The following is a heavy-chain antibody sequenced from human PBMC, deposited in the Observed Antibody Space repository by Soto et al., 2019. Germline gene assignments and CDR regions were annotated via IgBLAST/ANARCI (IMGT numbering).Heavy chain of an antibody. CDR3: VKTTGWPGFDF. CDR2: IYGGGTT. V-gene: IGHV3-53*01. CDR1: GFAVSSKY. Sequence: EVQLVESGGGSIQPGGSLRLSCAASGFAVSSKYMTWVRQAPGKGLEWVSVIYGGGTTYYADSVKGRFTISRDTSKNTLYLYMNSLSAEDTAVYYCVKTTGWPGFDFWGKGTLVTVSS. J-gene: IGHJ4*02. D-gene: IGHD6-19*01.